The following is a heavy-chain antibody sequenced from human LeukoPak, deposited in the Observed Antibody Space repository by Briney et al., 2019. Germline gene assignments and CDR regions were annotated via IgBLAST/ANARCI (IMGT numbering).Heavy chain of an antibody. CDR2: IYYSGST. Sequence: PSETLSLTCTVSGGSISSSSYYWGWIRQPPGKGLEWIGSIYYSGSTYYNPSLKSRVTISVDTSENQFSLKLSSVTAADTAVYYCARGPSKKWQLVRWFDPWGQGTLVTVSS. V-gene: IGHV4-39*01. CDR3: ARGPSKKWQLVRWFDP. D-gene: IGHD6-6*01. J-gene: IGHJ5*02. CDR1: GGSISSSSYY.